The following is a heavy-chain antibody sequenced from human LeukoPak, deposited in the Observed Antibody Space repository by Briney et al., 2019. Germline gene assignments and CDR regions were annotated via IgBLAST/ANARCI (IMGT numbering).Heavy chain of an antibody. CDR2: INPNSGGT. Sequence: ASVKVSCKACGYTFTGYYMHWVRQAPGQGLEWMGRINPNSGGTNYAQQFQGRVTMTRDTSIHKAYMELSRLRSDDQAVYYCARNSQQLASYYYYYYMAVWGKGTTVTVSS. J-gene: IGHJ6*03. CDR1: GYTFTGYY. D-gene: IGHD6-13*01. V-gene: IGHV1-2*06. CDR3: ARNSQQLASYYYYYYMAV.